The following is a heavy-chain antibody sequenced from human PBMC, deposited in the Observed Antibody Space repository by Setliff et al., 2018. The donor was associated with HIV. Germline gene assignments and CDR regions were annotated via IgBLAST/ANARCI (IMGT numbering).Heavy chain of an antibody. Sequence: ASVKVSCKASGYSLPSYGFSWVRQAPGQGLEWVGWISTHNGDTSYAQKVQGRVTVTTDTLTMTTYMELTSLRPDDTAVYYCARYLGGNEFDVWGQGTKVTVS. D-gene: IGHD3-10*01. CDR3: ARYLGGNEFDV. CDR2: ISTHNGDT. J-gene: IGHJ3*01. V-gene: IGHV1-18*01. CDR1: GYSLPSYG.